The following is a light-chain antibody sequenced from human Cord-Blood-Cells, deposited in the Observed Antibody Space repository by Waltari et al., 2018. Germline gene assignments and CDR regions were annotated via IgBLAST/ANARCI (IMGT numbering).Light chain of an antibody. V-gene: IGLV2-14*01. J-gene: IGLJ3*02. Sequence: QSALTQPASVSGSPGQSITISCPAPTSDVGAYNYVSRYQQHPGKAPKLMIYEVSNLPSGVSNRFSGSKSGNTASLTISGLQAEDEADYYCSSYTSSSTLVFGGGTKLTVL. CDR2: EVS. CDR1: TSDVGAYNY. CDR3: SSYTSSSTLV.